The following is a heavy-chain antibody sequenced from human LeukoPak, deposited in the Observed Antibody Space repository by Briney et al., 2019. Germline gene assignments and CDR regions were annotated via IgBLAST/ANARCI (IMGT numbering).Heavy chain of an antibody. CDR2: IIPILGIA. CDR1: GGTFSSYA. J-gene: IGHJ3*02. CDR3: ARSLPKYSSSWAKGTDAFDI. V-gene: IGHV1-69*04. D-gene: IGHD6-13*01. Sequence: SVKVSCKASGGTFSSYAISWVRQAPGQGLEWMGRIIPILGIANYAQKFQGRVTITADKSTSTAHMELSSLRSEDTAVYYCARSLPKYSSSWAKGTDAFDIWGQGTMVTVSS.